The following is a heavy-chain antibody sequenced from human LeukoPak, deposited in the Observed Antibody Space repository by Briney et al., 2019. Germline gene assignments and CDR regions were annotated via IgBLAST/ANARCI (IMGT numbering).Heavy chain of an antibody. J-gene: IGHJ4*02. CDR2: IYPTDSHT. Sequence: GESLKISCKGSGYFFATYWIAWVRQMPGKGLEWMAIIYPTDSHTKYSPSFQGQVTISADTPITTAYLQWSSLKASDTAMYYCARSIDSGSPSFDYWGQGTLVTVSS. CDR3: ARSIDSGSPSFDY. D-gene: IGHD1-26*01. CDR1: GYFFATYW. V-gene: IGHV5-51*04.